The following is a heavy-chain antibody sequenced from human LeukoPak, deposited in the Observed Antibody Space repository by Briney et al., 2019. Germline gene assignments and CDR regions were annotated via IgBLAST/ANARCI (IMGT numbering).Heavy chain of an antibody. V-gene: IGHV5-51*01. CDR1: GYSFTSYW. Sequence: GESLKISCKGSGYSFTSYWIGWVRQMPGKGLEWMGIIYPGDSDTRYSPSFQGQVTISADKSVSTAYLQWSSLKASDTAMYYCARMKTMIFTLEAFDIWGQGTMVTVSS. CDR2: IYPGDSDT. D-gene: IGHD3-22*01. J-gene: IGHJ3*02. CDR3: ARMKTMIFTLEAFDI.